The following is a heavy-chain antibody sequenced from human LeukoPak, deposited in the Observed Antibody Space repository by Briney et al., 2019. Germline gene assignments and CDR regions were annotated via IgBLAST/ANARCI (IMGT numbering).Heavy chain of an antibody. J-gene: IGHJ6*02. CDR2: IWYDGSNK. CDR3: ATLMTKEYYYYGMDV. V-gene: IGHV3-33*01. Sequence: PGGSLRLSCAASGFTLSSYGMHWVGQAPGKGLEWVAVIWYDGSNKYYADSVKGRFTISRDNSKNTLYLQMNSLRAEDTAVYYCATLMTKEYYYYGMDVWGQGPTVTVSS. CDR1: GFTLSSYG.